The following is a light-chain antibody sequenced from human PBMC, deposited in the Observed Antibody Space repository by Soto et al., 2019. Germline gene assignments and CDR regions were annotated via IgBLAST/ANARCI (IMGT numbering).Light chain of an antibody. V-gene: IGLV1-40*01. Sequence: QSVLSQPPSVSGAPGQRVTISCTGSSSNIGAGYDVHWYQQLPGVAPKLLIYGNNNRPSGVPDRFSCSRSGTSASLAIIGLQTEDEGDYYCQSFDSSHYVFGSGTKVTAL. CDR1: SSNIGAGYD. CDR3: QSFDSSHYV. J-gene: IGLJ1*01. CDR2: GNN.